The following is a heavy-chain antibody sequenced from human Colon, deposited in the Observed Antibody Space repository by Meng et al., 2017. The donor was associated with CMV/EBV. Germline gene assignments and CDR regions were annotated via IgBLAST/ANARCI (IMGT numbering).Heavy chain of an antibody. CDR2: INPNGGDT. V-gene: IGHV1-2*06. CDR3: AREVEGSSSRYIDY. Sequence: QVQLVQSGAEGKKPGASVRVPCKASGYNFIGYYMHWVRQVPGQGLEWMGRINPNGGDTNYAQKFQGRVTMTRDTTISTAYMDLSRLRSDDTAIYYCAREVEGSSSRYIDYWGQGTLVTVSS. CDR1: GYNFIGYY. J-gene: IGHJ4*02. D-gene: IGHD6-13*01.